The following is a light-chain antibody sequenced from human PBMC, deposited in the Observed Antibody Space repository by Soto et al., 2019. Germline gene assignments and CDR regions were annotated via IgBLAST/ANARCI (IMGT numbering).Light chain of an antibody. Sequence: QSALTQPASVTGSPGQSITISCTGTSSDIGGYNFVSWYQQHPGKAPKLMIYEVTNRPSGISNRFSGSKSGNTASLTISGVHPEDEADYYCSSYRTITTLVFGGGTKLTVL. CDR3: SSYRTITTLV. CDR1: SSDIGGYNF. CDR2: EVT. J-gene: IGLJ2*01. V-gene: IGLV2-14*01.